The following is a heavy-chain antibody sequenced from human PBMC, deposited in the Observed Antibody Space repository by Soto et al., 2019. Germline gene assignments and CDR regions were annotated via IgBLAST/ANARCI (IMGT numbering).Heavy chain of an antibody. CDR1: GGSFSGYY. V-gene: IGHV4-34*01. J-gene: IGHJ6*04. D-gene: IGHD2-15*01. CDR2: INHSGST. Sequence: SETLSLTCAVYGGSFSGYYWSWIRQPPGKGQEWIGEINHSGSTNYNPSLKSRVTISVDTSKNQFSLKLSSVTAANTAVYSCARDRPLHPPYHSYGMDVWGKGITVTVTP. CDR3: ARDRPLHPPYHSYGMDV.